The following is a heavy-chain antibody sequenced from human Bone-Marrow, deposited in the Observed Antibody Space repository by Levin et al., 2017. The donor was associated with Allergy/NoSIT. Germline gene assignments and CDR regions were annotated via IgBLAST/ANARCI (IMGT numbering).Heavy chain of an antibody. J-gene: IGHJ4*02. CDR3: VTDVASQGSGEFDY. Sequence: ETLSLTCAASGFTFTYAWMSWVRQAPGKGPELIGRIKSKTSGGTADYAAPVKGRFTISRDDSYSTVYLQMNSLKIEDTAVYYCVTDVASQGSGEFDYWGQGALVTVSS. CDR2: IKSKTSGGTA. CDR1: GFTFTYAW. D-gene: IGHD7-27*01. V-gene: IGHV3-15*01.